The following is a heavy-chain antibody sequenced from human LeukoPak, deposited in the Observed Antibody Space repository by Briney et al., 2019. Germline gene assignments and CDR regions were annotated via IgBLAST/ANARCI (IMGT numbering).Heavy chain of an antibody. Sequence: GGSLRLSCAASAFTFSSYWMSWVRQAPGKGMEWVANINQDGRIQYYADSVRGRFIISRNNAKNSLYLQMYSLRAEDTAIYFCSRSLDYLGQGALVTVSS. CDR1: AFTFSSYW. J-gene: IGHJ4*02. V-gene: IGHV3-7*03. CDR3: SRSLDY. CDR2: INQDGRIQ.